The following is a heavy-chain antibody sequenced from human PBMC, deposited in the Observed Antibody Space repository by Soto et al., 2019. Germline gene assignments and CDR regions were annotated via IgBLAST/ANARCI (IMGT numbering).Heavy chain of an antibody. D-gene: IGHD2-2*02. J-gene: IGHJ6*02. CDR1: GYTFTSYG. V-gene: IGHV1-18*04. CDR2: ISAYNGNT. Sequence: ASVKVSCKASGYTFTSYGISWVRQAPGQGLEWMGWISAYNGNTNYAQKLQGRATMTTDTSTSTAYMELRSLRSDDTAVYYCAREDIVVVPAAIGYYYGMDVWGQGTTVTVSS. CDR3: AREDIVVVPAAIGYYYGMDV.